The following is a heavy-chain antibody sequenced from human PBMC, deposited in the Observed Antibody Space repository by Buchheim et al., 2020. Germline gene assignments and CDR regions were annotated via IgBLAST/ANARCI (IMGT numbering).Heavy chain of an antibody. CDR2: ISYDGSNK. J-gene: IGHJ6*02. Sequence: QVQLVESGGGVVQPGRSLRLSCAASGFTFSSYAMHWVRQAPGKGLEWVAVISYDGSNKYYADSVKGRFTISRDNSKNTLYLQMNSLRAEDTAVYYCARESSPSTGYSSSWYRWYQTKSPIYYYYGMDVWGQGTT. CDR1: GFTFSSYA. D-gene: IGHD6-13*01. CDR3: ARESSPSTGYSSSWYRWYQTKSPIYYYYGMDV. V-gene: IGHV3-30-3*01.